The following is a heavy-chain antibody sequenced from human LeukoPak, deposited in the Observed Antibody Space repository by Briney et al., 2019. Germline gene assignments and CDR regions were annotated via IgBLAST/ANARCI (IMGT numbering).Heavy chain of an antibody. J-gene: IGHJ4*02. D-gene: IGHD1-26*01. CDR2: ISYDGSNK. Sequence: GGSPRLSCAASGFTFSSYGMHWVRQAPGKGLEWVAVISYDGSNKYYADSVKGRFTISRDNSKNTLYLQMNSLRAEDTAVYYCAKSWELLLDYWGQGTLVTVSS. V-gene: IGHV3-30*18. CDR1: GFTFSSYG. CDR3: AKSWELLLDY.